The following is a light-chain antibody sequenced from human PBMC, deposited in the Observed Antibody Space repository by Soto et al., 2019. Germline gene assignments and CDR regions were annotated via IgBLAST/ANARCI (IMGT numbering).Light chain of an antibody. J-gene: IGLJ1*01. CDR3: SSYTDSITVEV. Sequence: QSVLTQPASVSGSPGQSITISCTGTSSDVGGYNYVSWYQQHPGKAPKLIIYEVSNRPSGVSNRFSGSKSGNTASLTISGLQAEDEADYYCSSYTDSITVEVFGTGTKVTVL. V-gene: IGLV2-14*01. CDR1: SSDVGGYNY. CDR2: EVS.